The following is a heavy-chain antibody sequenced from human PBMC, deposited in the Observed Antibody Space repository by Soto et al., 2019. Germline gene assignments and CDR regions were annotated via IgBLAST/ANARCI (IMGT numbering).Heavy chain of an antibody. J-gene: IGHJ4*02. D-gene: IGHD3-22*01. Sequence: ASVKVSCKASGYTFTGYYTHWVRQAPGQGLEWMGWINPNSGGTNYAQKFQGWVTMTRDTSISTAYMELSRLRSDDTAVYYCARAPLGIIVAPDFWGQGTLVTVSS. CDR1: GYTFTGYY. CDR2: INPNSGGT. V-gene: IGHV1-2*04. CDR3: ARAPLGIIVAPDF.